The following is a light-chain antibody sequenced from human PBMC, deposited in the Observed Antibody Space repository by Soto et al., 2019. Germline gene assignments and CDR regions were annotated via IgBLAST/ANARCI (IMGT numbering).Light chain of an antibody. CDR3: QQYNSYSPS. CDR1: QSISTW. Sequence: IQITTSPSTLSPSAGARATTTCLASQSISTWLAWYQQKPGKAPRLLIYGASYWGGGILARFSGSGSGTEFTLTISSLQPDDFATYYCQQYNSYSPSFGQGTKVDIK. CDR2: GAS. J-gene: IGKJ1*01. V-gene: IGKV1-5*01.